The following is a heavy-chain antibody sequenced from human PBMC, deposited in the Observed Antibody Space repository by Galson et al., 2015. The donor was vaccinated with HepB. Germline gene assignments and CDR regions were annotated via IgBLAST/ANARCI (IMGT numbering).Heavy chain of an antibody. D-gene: IGHD4-17*01. CDR3: ARGLRLQGDHDYGDYVELGGMDV. CDR2: IWYDGSNK. CDR1: GFTFSSYG. Sequence: SLRLSCAASGFTFSSYGMHWVRQAPGKGLEWVAVIWYDGSNKYYADSVKGRFTISRDNSKNTLYLQMNSLRAEDTAVYYCARGLRLQGDHDYGDYVELGGMDVWGQGTTVTVSS. V-gene: IGHV3-33*01. J-gene: IGHJ6*02.